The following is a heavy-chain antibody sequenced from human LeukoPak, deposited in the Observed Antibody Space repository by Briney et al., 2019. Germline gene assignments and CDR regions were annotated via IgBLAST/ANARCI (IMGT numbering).Heavy chain of an antibody. CDR3: ARVEQAYYDFWSGYLAPGSYYFDY. Sequence: GGSLRLSCAASGFTFSSYWMSWVRQAPGKGLEWVANIKQDGSEKCYVDSVKGRFTISRDNAKNSLYLQMNSLRAEDTAVYYCARVEQAYYDFWSGYLAPGSYYFDYWGQGTLVTVSS. CDR2: IKQDGSEK. J-gene: IGHJ4*02. V-gene: IGHV3-7*01. CDR1: GFTFSSYW. D-gene: IGHD3-3*01.